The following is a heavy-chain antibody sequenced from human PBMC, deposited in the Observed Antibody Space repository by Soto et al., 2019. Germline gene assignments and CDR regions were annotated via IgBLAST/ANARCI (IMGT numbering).Heavy chain of an antibody. Sequence: QVQLVQSGADVKKPGSSVKVSCQASGVTFRSETLGWVRQAPGQGLEWVGGIIPLFGTASYAQKFQGRVTITADESTSTVYMELSSLRSDYTAVYFCATELGENPASPFDAWGQGTLVTVSS. CDR3: ATELGENPASPFDA. V-gene: IGHV1-69*01. D-gene: IGHD3-10*01. J-gene: IGHJ4*02. CDR2: IIPLFGTA. CDR1: GVTFRSET.